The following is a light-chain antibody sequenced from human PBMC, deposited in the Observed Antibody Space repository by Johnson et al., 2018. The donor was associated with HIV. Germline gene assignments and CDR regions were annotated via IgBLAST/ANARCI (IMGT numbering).Light chain of an antibody. J-gene: IGLJ1*01. CDR2: ETT. Sequence: QSVLTQPPSVSAAPGQKVTISCSGSTSNIGNNYVSWYQHLPGTAPKLLICETTKRPSGIPDRFSGSRSGTSATLGITGLQTGDEADYYCATCDSSLSVGGFGTGTKVTVL. V-gene: IGLV1-51*02. CDR1: TSNIGNNY. CDR3: ATCDSSLSVGG.